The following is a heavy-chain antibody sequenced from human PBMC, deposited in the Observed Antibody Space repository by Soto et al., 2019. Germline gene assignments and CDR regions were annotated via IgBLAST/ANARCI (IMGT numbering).Heavy chain of an antibody. J-gene: IGHJ4*02. V-gene: IGHV4-59*11. CDR2: IYYNGNT. D-gene: IGHD3-9*01. CDR3: ARVRTGYFDY. Sequence: QVQLQESGPGLVKPSETLSLTCTLSGGAINVHYWSFIRQPPGKGLEWIGYIYYNGNTNYNPSLESRVTISVDRSRNQFSLRLTSLTAADTAVYYCARVRTGYFDYWGRGALVTVSS. CDR1: GGAINVHY.